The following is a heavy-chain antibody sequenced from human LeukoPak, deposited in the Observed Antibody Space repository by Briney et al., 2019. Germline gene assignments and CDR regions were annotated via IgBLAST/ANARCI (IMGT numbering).Heavy chain of an antibody. J-gene: IGHJ4*02. V-gene: IGHV3-21*01. CDR2: ISSSSSYI. D-gene: IGHD2-15*01. Sequence: GGSLRLSCAASGFTFRSYSMNWVRQAPGKGLEWVSSISSSSSYIYYADSVKGRFTISRDNAKNSLYLQMNSLRAEDTAVYYCARERYCGGGSCQLDYWGQGTLVTVSS. CDR3: ARERYCGGGSCQLDY. CDR1: GFTFRSYS.